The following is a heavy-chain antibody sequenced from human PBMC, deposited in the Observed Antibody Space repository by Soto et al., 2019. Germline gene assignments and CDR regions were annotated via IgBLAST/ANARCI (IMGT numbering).Heavy chain of an antibody. CDR2: ISGSGGST. V-gene: IGHV3-23*01. CDR1: GFTFSSYA. CDR3: AKTRHWDYYDSSGYYDPGATSYYFDY. J-gene: IGHJ4*02. D-gene: IGHD3-22*01. Sequence: GGSLRLSCAASGFTFSSYAMSWVRQAPGKGLEWVSAISGSGGSTYYADSVKGRFTISRENSKNTLYLQMNSLRAEDTAVYYCAKTRHWDYYDSSGYYDPGATSYYFDYWGQGTLVTVSS.